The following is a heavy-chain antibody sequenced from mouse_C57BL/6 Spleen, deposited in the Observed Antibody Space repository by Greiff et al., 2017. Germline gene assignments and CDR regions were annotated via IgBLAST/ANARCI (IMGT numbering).Heavy chain of an antibody. D-gene: IGHD2-1*01. CDR1: GYTFTSYW. V-gene: IGHV1-55*01. CDR2: IYPGSGST. Sequence: QVQLQQPGAELVKPGASVKMSCKASGYTFTSYWITWVKQRPGQGLEWIGDIYPGSGSTNYNEKFKSTATLTVDTSSSTAYMQLSSLTSGDSAVYYCARGGNYVSYAMDYWGQGTSVTVSS. J-gene: IGHJ4*01. CDR3: ARGGNYVSYAMDY.